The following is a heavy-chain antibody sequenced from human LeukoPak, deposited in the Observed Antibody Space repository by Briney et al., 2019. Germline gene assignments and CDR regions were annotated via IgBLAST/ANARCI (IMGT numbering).Heavy chain of an antibody. CDR2: IYYSGST. D-gene: IGHD3-22*01. CDR1: GGSISSSSYY. CDR3: ASRNYYDSSGYSRVDY. J-gene: IGHJ4*02. Sequence: SETLSLTRTVSGGSISSSSYYWGWIRQPPGKGLEWIGSIYYSGSTYYNPSLKSRVTISVDTSKNQFSLKLSSVTAADTAVYYCASRNYYDSSGYSRVDYWGQGTLVTVSS. V-gene: IGHV4-39*01.